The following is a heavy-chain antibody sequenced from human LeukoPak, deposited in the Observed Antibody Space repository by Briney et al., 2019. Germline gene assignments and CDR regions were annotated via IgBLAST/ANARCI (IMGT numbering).Heavy chain of an antibody. CDR3: ARVVWSGLF. D-gene: IGHD3-3*01. CDR1: VLTFSTYS. Sequence: GGSLRLSCVASVLTFSTYSMNWVRQAPGKGLEWVSSISSSGSYMYYDDSVRGRFTISRDNAKNSLYLQMNSLRAEDTAVYYCARVVWSGLFWGQGALVTVSS. CDR2: ISSSGSYM. J-gene: IGHJ4*02. V-gene: IGHV3-21*01.